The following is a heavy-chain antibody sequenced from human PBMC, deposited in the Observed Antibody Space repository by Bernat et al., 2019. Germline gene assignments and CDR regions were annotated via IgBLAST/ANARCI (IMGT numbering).Heavy chain of an antibody. CDR2: IWYDGSNK. Sequence: QVQLVESGGGVVQPGRSLRLSCAASGFTFSSYGMHWVRQAPGKGLEWVAVIWYDGSNKYYADPVKGRFTISRDNSKNTLYLQMNSLRAEDTAVYYCARSREVAGTRGYYYYYGMDVWGQGTTVTVSS. CDR1: GFTFSSYG. J-gene: IGHJ6*02. V-gene: IGHV3-33*01. CDR3: ARSREVAGTRGYYYYYGMDV. D-gene: IGHD6-19*01.